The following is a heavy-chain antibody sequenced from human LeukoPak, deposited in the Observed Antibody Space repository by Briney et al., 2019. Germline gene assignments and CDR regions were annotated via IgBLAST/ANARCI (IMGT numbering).Heavy chain of an antibody. Sequence: SETLSLTCTVSGGSIGTYYWSWIRQSPGKGLEWIGYIYVTGTRYNPYLQSRVTISVDRSRNQFFLKMSSVTAAGTAVYYCARHIGGGIEDMDVWGKGTKVIVSS. CDR2: IYVTGT. D-gene: IGHD3-16*02. V-gene: IGHV4-59*08. CDR3: ARHIGGGIEDMDV. J-gene: IGHJ6*03. CDR1: GGSIGTYY.